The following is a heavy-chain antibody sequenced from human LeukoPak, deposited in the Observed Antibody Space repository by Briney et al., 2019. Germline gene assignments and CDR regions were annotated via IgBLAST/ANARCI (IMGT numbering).Heavy chain of an antibody. V-gene: IGHV1-69*05. D-gene: IGHD2-2*01. J-gene: IGHJ5*02. CDR1: GGTFSSYA. Sequence: ASVKVSCKASGGTFSSYAISWVRQAPGQGLEWMGGIIPIFGTANYAQKFQGRVTITTDESTSTAYMELSSLRSEDTAVYYCARGVRSSTNWFDPWGQGTLVTVSS. CDR2: IIPIFGTA. CDR3: ARGVRSSTNWFDP.